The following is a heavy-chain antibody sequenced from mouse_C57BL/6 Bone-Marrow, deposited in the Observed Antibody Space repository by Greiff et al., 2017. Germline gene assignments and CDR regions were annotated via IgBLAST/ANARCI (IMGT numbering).Heavy chain of an antibody. CDR2: IDPSDSYT. V-gene: IGHV1-69*01. CDR1: GYTFTSYW. Sequence: QVQLQQPGAELVMPGASVKLSCKASGYTFTSYWMHWVQQRPGQGLEWIGEIDPSDSYTNYNQKFKGKSTLTVDKSSSTAYMQLSSLTSEYSAVYYGARYYGSSYGYFDVWGTGTTVTVSS. CDR3: ARYYGSSYGYFDV. J-gene: IGHJ1*03. D-gene: IGHD1-1*01.